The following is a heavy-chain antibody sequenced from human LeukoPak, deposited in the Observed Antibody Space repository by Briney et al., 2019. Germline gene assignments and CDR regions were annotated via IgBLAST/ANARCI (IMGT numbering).Heavy chain of an antibody. V-gene: IGHV3-66*03. CDR2: IYTSGIT. CDR1: GFTISDNY. J-gene: IGHJ6*03. D-gene: IGHD2-2*01. CDR3: ARDWPHCSSTSCYFYMDV. Sequence: GGSLRLSCGASGFTISDNYVTWVRQAPGKGLEWVSVIYTSGITYFADSVKGRFSNSRDNSKNTVYLQMNSLRGEDSAVYYCARDWPHCSSTSCYFYMDVWGRGTTVTVSS.